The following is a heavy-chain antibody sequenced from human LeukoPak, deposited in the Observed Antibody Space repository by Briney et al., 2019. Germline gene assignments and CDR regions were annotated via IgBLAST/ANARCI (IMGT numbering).Heavy chain of an antibody. D-gene: IGHD2-21*01. CDR1: GGTFISYA. V-gene: IGHV1-69*05. CDR3: ARSLVVAKGFDY. CDR2: IIPLFGTA. J-gene: IGHJ4*02. Sequence: SVKVSCKAAGGTFISYAITWVRQAPGQGLEWMGGIIPLFGTANYAQKFQGRVTTTTDESTSTASMELTSLRSEDTAVYYCARSLVVAKGFDYWGQGTLVTVSS.